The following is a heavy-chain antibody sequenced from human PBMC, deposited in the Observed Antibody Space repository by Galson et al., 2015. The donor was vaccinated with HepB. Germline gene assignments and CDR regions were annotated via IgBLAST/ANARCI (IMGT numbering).Heavy chain of an antibody. J-gene: IGHJ4*02. V-gene: IGHV3-23*01. Sequence: SLRLSCAASGFTFSSYAMNWVRQAPGKGLDWVSLISGSGGVTYYADAVKGRFTVSRDNSKNTLYLQMNSLRADDTAVYFCAKVGVQIWVTEDYSDYAPEPFDYWGQGTLVTVSS. CDR2: ISGSGGVT. D-gene: IGHD4-11*01. CDR1: GFTFSSYA. CDR3: AKVGVQIWVTEDYSDYAPEPFDY.